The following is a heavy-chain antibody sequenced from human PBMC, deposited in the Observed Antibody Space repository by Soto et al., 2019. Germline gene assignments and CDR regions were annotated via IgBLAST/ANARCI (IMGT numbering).Heavy chain of an antibody. Sequence: SETLSLTCTVSGGSISSYYWSWIRQPPGKGLEWIGYIYYSGSTNYNPSLKSRVTISVDTSKNQFSLKLSSVTAADTAVYYCALLRYPRSYFDYWGQGTLVTVSS. CDR3: ALLRYPRSYFDY. CDR2: IYYSGST. V-gene: IGHV4-59*01. D-gene: IGHD1-20*01. J-gene: IGHJ4*02. CDR1: GGSISSYY.